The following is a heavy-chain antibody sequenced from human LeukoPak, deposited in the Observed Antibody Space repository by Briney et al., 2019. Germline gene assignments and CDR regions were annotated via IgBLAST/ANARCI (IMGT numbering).Heavy chain of an antibody. CDR2: ISGSGSST. CDR1: GFTFSSYG. J-gene: IGHJ3*02. CDR3: AKDHSSGYPYAFDI. D-gene: IGHD3-10*01. V-gene: IGHV3-23*01. Sequence: PGGSLRLSCTASGFTFSSYGVSWARQAPGKGLDWVSAISGSGSSTYYADSVKGRFSISRDNSKNTLFVQMNSLGAEDTAVYYCAKDHSSGYPYAFDIWGQGTMVTVSS.